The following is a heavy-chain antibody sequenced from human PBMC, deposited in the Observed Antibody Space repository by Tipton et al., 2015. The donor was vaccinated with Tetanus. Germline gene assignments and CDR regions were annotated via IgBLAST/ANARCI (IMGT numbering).Heavy chain of an antibody. D-gene: IGHD3-3*01. CDR1: GGSVSSGSYY. CDR3: ARTSGYLYSSY. J-gene: IGHJ1*01. CDR2: FFYSGST. V-gene: IGHV4-61*01. Sequence: TLSLTCTVSGGSVSSGSYYWSWIRQPPGKGLEWIGYFFYSGSTNYNPSLKSRVSMAVGTSKNQFSLQLRSVTAADTVVYYCARTSGYLYSSYWGQGTLVTVSS.